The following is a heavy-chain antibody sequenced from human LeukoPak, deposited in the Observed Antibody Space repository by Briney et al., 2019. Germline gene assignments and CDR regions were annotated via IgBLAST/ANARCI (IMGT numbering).Heavy chain of an antibody. CDR2: IYHSGRT. CDR1: GAPVFNHY. Sequence: SETLSLTCTVSGAPVFNHYWSWIRQPPGKRLEWLGYIYHSGRTKYNPSLESRVTISVDTSKDQFSLKLTSVTAADMAVYYCASLEEYGTYDYWGQGTLLTVYS. V-gene: IGHV4-59*02. CDR3: ASLEEYGTYDY. D-gene: IGHD1-1*01. J-gene: IGHJ4*02.